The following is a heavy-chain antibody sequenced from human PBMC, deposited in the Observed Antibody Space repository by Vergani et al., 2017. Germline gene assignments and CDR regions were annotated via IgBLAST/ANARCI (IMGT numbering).Heavy chain of an antibody. V-gene: IGHV3-7*04. CDR1: GFTFSSYW. Sequence: EVQLVESGGGLVQPGGSLRLSCAASGFTFSSYWMSWVRQAPGKGLEWVANITQDGSEKYDVDSVKGRFTISRDNAKNSLYLQMNSLRAEDTAVYYCARDFCSSTSCPHYYYYGMDVWGQGTTVTVSS. CDR2: ITQDGSEK. J-gene: IGHJ6*02. CDR3: ARDFCSSTSCPHYYYYGMDV. D-gene: IGHD2-2*01.